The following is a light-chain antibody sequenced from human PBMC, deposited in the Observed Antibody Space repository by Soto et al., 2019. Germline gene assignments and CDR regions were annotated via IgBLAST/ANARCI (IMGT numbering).Light chain of an antibody. Sequence: EIVFTQSPSTLSLSPGERATLSFRASQRVSSSYLAWYQQTPGLAPRLLIYDASIRATGIPDRFSGSGSGADFPLTISRLETEDFALYYCQQYSTSRTFGQGTKVDIK. CDR3: QQYSTSRT. CDR1: QRVSSSY. J-gene: IGKJ1*01. CDR2: DAS. V-gene: IGKV3D-20*01.